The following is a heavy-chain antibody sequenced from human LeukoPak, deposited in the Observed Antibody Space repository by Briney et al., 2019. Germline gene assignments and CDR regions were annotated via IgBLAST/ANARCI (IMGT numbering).Heavy chain of an antibody. D-gene: IGHD2-2*02. CDR2: IYPGDSDT. CDR1: GYSFTSYW. V-gene: IGHV5-51*01. CDR3: ARRLGYCSSTSCYTTFDY. J-gene: IGHJ4*02. Sequence: GESLKISCKGSGYSFTSYWIGWVRQMPGKGLEWMGIIYPGDSDTRYSPSFQGQVTISADKSISTAYLQWSSLKASDTAMYYRARRLGYCSSTSCYTTFDYWGQGTLVTVSS.